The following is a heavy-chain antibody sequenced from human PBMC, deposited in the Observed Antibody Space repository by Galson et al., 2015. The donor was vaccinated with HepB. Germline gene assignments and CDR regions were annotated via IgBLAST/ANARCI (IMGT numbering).Heavy chain of an antibody. V-gene: IGHV1-18*01. J-gene: IGHJ4*02. D-gene: IGHD6-19*01. CDR1: GYTFTSYG. Sequence: SVKVSCKASGYTFTSYGISWVRQAPGQGLEWMGWISAYNGNTNYAQKLQGRVTMTTDTSTSTAYTELRSLRSDDTAVYYCARPSGWSGEFDYWGQGTLVTVSS. CDR3: ARPSGWSGEFDY. CDR2: ISAYNGNT.